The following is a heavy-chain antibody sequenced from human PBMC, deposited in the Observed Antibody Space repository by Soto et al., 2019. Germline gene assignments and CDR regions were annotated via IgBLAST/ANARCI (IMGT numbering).Heavy chain of an antibody. CDR3: AGDRSYYYDYVWGSWGSGYYGMDV. D-gene: IGHD3-16*01. J-gene: IGHJ6*02. CDR1: GGSISSYY. CDR2: IYYSGST. Sequence: SETLSLTCAVSGGSISSYYWSWIRQPPGKGLEWIGYIYYSGSTNYNPSLKSRVTISVDTSKNQFSLKLSSVTAADTAVYYCAGDRSYYYDYVWGSWGSGYYGMDVWGQGTTVTVSS. V-gene: IGHV4-59*01.